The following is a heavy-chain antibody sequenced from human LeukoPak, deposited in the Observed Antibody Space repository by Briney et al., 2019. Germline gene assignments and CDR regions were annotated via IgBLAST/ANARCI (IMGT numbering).Heavy chain of an antibody. D-gene: IGHD1-14*01. Sequence: SETLSLTCTVSGGSISSYYWSWIRQPAGKGLEWIGRIYTSGSTNYNPSLKSLVTMSVDTSKNQFSLTLSSVTAADTAVYYCTPIVTGWGSTFDIWGQGTMVTVSS. CDR1: GGSISSYY. V-gene: IGHV4-4*07. CDR2: IYTSGST. CDR3: TPIVTGWGSTFDI. J-gene: IGHJ3*02.